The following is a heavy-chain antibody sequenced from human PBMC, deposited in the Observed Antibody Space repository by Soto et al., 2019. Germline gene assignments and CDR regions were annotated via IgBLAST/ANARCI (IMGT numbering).Heavy chain of an antibody. V-gene: IGHV3-9*01. J-gene: IGHJ6*03. CDR2: ISWNSGNI. CDR1: GFTFDDYA. Sequence: EVQLVESGGGLVQPGRSLRLSCAASGFTFDDYAMHWVRQAPGKGLGWVSGISWNSGNIGYADSVKGRFSISRDNAKNALYLQMNRLRAVDTALYYCAKDMGGDRKRMDGWGKGTTVTAS. CDR3: AKDMGGDRKRMDG. D-gene: IGHD3-22*01.